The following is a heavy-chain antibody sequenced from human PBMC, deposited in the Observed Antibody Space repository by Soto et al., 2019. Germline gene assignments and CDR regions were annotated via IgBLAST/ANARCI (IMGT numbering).Heavy chain of an antibody. CDR2: ISYDGSKK. Sequence: QVQLVESGGGVVQPGRSLRLSCAASGFTFSSYAMYWVHQAPGKGLEWVAIISYDGSKKYYPDSVKGRFTISRDDFKNTLFLQMNSLRAEDTAVYYCARGCCIPGGLTSSIDYWGQGTLVTVSS. J-gene: IGHJ4*02. CDR3: ARGCCIPGGLTSSIDY. V-gene: IGHV3-30-3*01. CDR1: GFTFSSYA. D-gene: IGHD2-8*02.